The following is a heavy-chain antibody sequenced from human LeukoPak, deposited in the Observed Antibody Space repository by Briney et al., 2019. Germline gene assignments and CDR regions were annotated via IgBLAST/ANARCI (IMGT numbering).Heavy chain of an antibody. CDR2: INWNGGST. CDR3: ARDDPLVVPAANS. Sequence: GGSLRLSCAASGFTFDDYGLSWVGQPPGMGLNGASGINWNGGSTGYADSVKGRFTISRDNAKNSLYLQMNSLRAEDTALYYCARDDPLVVPAANSWGQGTMVTVSS. CDR1: GFTFDDYG. V-gene: IGHV3-20*04. J-gene: IGHJ3*01. D-gene: IGHD2-2*01.